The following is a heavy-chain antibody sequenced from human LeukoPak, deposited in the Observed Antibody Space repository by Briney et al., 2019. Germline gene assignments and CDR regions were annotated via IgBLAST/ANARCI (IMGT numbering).Heavy chain of an antibody. V-gene: IGHV3-74*01. CDR2: INEDGSTT. D-gene: IGHD1-26*01. J-gene: IGHJ4*02. CDR3: VRDLGGRSGH. Sequence: GALRLSCAASGCTFSSNWMHWVRQAPGKGLVWVSRINEDGSTTNYADSVKGRSTIFRDNAKNTLHLQMNSLRAEDTAVYYCVRDLGGRSGHWGQGTLVTVSS. CDR1: GCTFSSNW.